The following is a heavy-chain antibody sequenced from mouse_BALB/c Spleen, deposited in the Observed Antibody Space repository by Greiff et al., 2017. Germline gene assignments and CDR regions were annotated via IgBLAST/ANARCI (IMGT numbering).Heavy chain of an antibody. Sequence: EVKLVESGPSLVKPSQTLSLTCSVTGDSITSGYWNWIRKFPGNKLEYMAYISYSGSTYYNPSLKSRISITRDTSKNQYYLQLNSVTTEDTATYYCARFGITMTFAYWGQGTLVTVSA. CDR1: GDSITSGY. D-gene: IGHD2-4*01. J-gene: IGHJ3*01. CDR2: ISYSGST. V-gene: IGHV3-8*02. CDR3: ARFGITMTFAY.